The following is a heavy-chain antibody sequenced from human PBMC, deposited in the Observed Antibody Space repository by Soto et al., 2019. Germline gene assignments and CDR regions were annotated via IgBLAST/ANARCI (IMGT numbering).Heavy chain of an antibody. CDR2: IIPIFGTA. Sequence: SSVTVSRKASGGTFSSYAISWVRQAPGQGLEWMGGIIPIFGTANYAQKFQGRVTITADESTSTAYMELSSARSEDTAVYYCARGLYCSGGSCYGGLNSSYGMDVWG. D-gene: IGHD2-15*01. CDR3: ARGLYCSGGSCYGGLNSSYGMDV. CDR1: GGTFSSYA. V-gene: IGHV1-69*13. J-gene: IGHJ6*02.